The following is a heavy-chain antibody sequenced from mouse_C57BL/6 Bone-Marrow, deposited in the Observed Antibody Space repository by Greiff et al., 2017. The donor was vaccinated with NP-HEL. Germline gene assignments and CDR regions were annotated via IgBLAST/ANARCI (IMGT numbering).Heavy chain of an antibody. V-gene: IGHV5-4*03. CDR2: ISDGGSYT. Sequence: EVMLVESGGGLVKPGGSLKLSCAASGFTFSSYAMSWVRQTPEKRLEWVATISDGGSYTYYPDNVKGRFTISRDNAKNNLYLQMSHLKSEDTAMYYGARERIGGPYWYFDVWGTGTTVTVSS. CDR3: ARERIGGPYWYFDV. D-gene: IGHD1-1*02. J-gene: IGHJ1*03. CDR1: GFTFSSYA.